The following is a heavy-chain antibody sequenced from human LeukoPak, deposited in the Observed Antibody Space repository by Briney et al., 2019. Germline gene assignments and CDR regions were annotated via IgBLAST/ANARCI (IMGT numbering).Heavy chain of an antibody. CDR2: TYYRSKCYH. CDR3: TRSIYSRSPGP. V-gene: IGHV6-1*01. CDR1: GDSVSSDSAA. J-gene: IGHJ5*02. Sequence: SQTLSLTCAISGDSVSSDSAAWSWIRQSPSRGLEWLGRTYYRSKCYHDYSLSVKGRITISADTSKNQLSLQLTSVTPDDTAVYYCTRSIYSRSPGPWGQGTLVSVSS. D-gene: IGHD6-13*01.